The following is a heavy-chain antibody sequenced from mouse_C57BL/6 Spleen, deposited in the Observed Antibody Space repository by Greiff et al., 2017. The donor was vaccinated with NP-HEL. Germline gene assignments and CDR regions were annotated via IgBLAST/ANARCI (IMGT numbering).Heavy chain of an antibody. J-gene: IGHJ2*01. V-gene: IGHV5-17*01. CDR1: GFTFSDYG. CDR2: ISSGSSTI. CDR3: ARPPGTDYYFDY. D-gene: IGHD4-1*01. Sequence: EVKLVESGGGLVKPGGSLKLSCAASGFTFSDYGMHWVRQAPEKGLEWVAYISSGSSTIYYADTVKGRFTISRDNAKNTLSLQMTSLRSEDTAMYYCARPPGTDYYFDYWGQGTTLTVSS.